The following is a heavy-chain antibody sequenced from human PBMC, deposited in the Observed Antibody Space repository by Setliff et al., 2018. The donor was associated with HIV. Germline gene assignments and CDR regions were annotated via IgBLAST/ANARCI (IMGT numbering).Heavy chain of an antibody. CDR1: GESFSGYY. V-gene: IGHV4-34*01. Sequence: ASETLSLTCAVYGESFSGYYWSWIRQPPGEGLEWIGEINHSGSTNYNPSLKSRVTISVDTSKNQFSLKLTSVTAADTAVYYCARDPKHSSSGDLEYWGQGTLVTVSS. D-gene: IGHD3-22*01. J-gene: IGHJ4*02. CDR3: ARDPKHSSSGDLEY. CDR2: INHSGST.